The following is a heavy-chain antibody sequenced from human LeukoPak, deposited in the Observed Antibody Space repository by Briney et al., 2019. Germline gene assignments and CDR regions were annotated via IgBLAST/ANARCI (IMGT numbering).Heavy chain of an antibody. D-gene: IGHD6-6*01. CDR2: ISAYNGNT. V-gene: IGHV1-18*01. CDR3: ARELLAARAQQAFDI. Sequence: ASVKVSCKASGYTFTSYGISWVRQAPGQGLAWMGWISAYNGNTNYAQKLQGRVTMTTDTSTSTAYMELRSLRSDDTAVYYCARELLAARAQQAFDIWGQGTMVTVSS. CDR1: GYTFTSYG. J-gene: IGHJ3*02.